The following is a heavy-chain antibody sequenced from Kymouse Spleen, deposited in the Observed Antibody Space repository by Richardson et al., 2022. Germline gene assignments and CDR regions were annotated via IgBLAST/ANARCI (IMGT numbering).Heavy chain of an antibody. CDR2: INHSGST. Sequence: QVQLQQWGAGLLKPSETLSLTCAVYGGSFSGYYWSWIRQPPGKGLEWIGEINHSGSTNYNPSLKSRVTISVDTSKNQFSLKLSSVTAADTAVYYCARRAVAEWSFDYWGQGTLVTVSS. J-gene: IGHJ4*02. D-gene: IGHD6-19*01. CDR3: ARRAVAEWSFDY. CDR1: GGSFSGYY. V-gene: IGHV4-34*01.